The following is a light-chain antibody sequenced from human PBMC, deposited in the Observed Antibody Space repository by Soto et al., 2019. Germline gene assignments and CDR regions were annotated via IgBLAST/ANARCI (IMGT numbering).Light chain of an antibody. Sequence: EIVMTQSPATLSVSPGGRATLSCRASQSISDTLAWYQQKPGQSPRLLIYGASTRATGIPARFSGSGSGTEFTLTISSLQSEDFAVCYCQQYNNWPPVTFGQGTRLEIK. J-gene: IGKJ5*01. CDR2: GAS. CDR3: QQYNNWPPVT. V-gene: IGKV3-15*01. CDR1: QSISDT.